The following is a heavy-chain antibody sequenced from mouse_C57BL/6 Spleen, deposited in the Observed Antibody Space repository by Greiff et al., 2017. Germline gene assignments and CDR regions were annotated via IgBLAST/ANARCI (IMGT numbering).Heavy chain of an antibody. CDR2: IWRGGST. Sequence: VNLVESGPGLVQPSQSLSITCTVSGFSLTSYGVHWVRQSPGKGLEWLGVIWRGGSTDYNAAFMSRLSITKDNSKSQVFFKMNSLQADDTAIYYCAKNDGNYDAMDYWGQGTSVTVSS. CDR3: AKNDGNYDAMDY. J-gene: IGHJ4*01. D-gene: IGHD2-1*01. V-gene: IGHV2-5*01. CDR1: GFSLTSYG.